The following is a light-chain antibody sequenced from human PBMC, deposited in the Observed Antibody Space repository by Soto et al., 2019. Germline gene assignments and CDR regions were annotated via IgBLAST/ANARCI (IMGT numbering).Light chain of an antibody. CDR2: DAS. V-gene: IGKV3-11*01. CDR3: QQRSNWPRIT. Sequence: IVMTQSPATLSVSPGERPTLSCRASQSVSSNLAWYQQKPGQAPRLLIYDASNRATGIPARFSGSGSGTDFTLTISSLEPEDFAVYYCQQRSNWPRITFGQGPRLEI. CDR1: QSVSSN. J-gene: IGKJ5*01.